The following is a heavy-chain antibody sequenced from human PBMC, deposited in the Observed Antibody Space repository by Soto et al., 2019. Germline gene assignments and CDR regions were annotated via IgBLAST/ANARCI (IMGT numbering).Heavy chain of an antibody. D-gene: IGHD3-3*01. CDR1: GYTFTSYG. CDR2: ISAYNGNT. CDR3: AREKLSATFGVVTNYYYCYYMDV. Sequence: AASVKVSCKASGYTFTSYGISWVRQAPGQGLEWMGWISAYNGNTNYAQKLQGRVTMTTDTSTSTAYMELRSLRSDDTAVYYCAREKLSATFGVVTNYYYCYYMDVWGKGTTVTVSS. J-gene: IGHJ6*03. V-gene: IGHV1-18*01.